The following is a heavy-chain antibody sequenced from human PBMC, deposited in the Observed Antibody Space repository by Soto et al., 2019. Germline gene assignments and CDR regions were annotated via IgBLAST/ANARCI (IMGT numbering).Heavy chain of an antibody. CDR1: GGSVSSGSYY. CDR2: IYYSGST. V-gene: IGHV4-61*01. D-gene: IGHD4-4*01. CDR3: ARGNSNYDWFDP. Sequence: SETLSLTCTVSGGSVSSGSYYWSWIRQPPGKGLEWIGYIYYSGSTNYNPSLKSRVTISVDTSKNQFSLKLTSVTAADTAVYYCARGNSNYDWFDPWGQGTLVTVSS. J-gene: IGHJ5*02.